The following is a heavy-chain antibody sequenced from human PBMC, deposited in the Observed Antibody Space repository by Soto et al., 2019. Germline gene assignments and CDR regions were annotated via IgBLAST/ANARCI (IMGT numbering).Heavy chain of an antibody. CDR2: IYPGDSDT. Sequence: GESLKISCKGSGYSFTSYWIGWVRQMPGKGLEWMGIIYPGDSDTRYSPSFQGQVTISADKSISTAYLQWSSLKASDTAMYYCARLFEGDRYYYDSEGPLDYWGQGTLVTVSS. D-gene: IGHD3-22*01. CDR1: GYSFTSYW. V-gene: IGHV5-51*01. CDR3: ARLFEGDRYYYDSEGPLDY. J-gene: IGHJ4*02.